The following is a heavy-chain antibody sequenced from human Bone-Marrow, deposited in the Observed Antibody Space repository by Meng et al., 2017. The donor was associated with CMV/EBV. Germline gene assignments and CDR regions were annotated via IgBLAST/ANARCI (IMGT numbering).Heavy chain of an antibody. J-gene: IGHJ5*02. CDR3: ASSSSWYWFAP. CDR1: GGSFSGYY. D-gene: IGHD6-13*01. CDR2: INHSGST. Sequence: TLSLTCAVYGGSFSGYYWSWIRQPPGKGLEWIGEINHSGSTNYNPSLKSRVTISVDTSKNQFSLKLSSVTAADTAVYYCASSSSWYWFAPWGQGNLVYVDS. V-gene: IGHV4-34*01.